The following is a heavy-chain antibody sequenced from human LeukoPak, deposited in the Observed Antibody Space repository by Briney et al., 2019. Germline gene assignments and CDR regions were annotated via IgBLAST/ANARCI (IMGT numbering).Heavy chain of an antibody. J-gene: IGHJ4*02. V-gene: IGHV4-38-2*01. D-gene: IGHD3-16*01. Sequence: SETLSLTCAVSGYSINSGYYWGWIRQPPGKGLEWIGSIYHSGSTYYNPSLKSRVTISVDTSKNQFPLKLSSVTAADTAVYYCARVGMITFGGVADYFDYWGQGTLVAVSS. CDR1: GYSINSGYY. CDR2: IYHSGST. CDR3: ARVGMITFGGVADYFDY.